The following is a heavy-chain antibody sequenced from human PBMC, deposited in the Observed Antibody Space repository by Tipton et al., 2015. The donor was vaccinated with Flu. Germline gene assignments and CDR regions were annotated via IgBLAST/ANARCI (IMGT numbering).Heavy chain of an antibody. D-gene: IGHD3-3*01. J-gene: IGHJ5*02. V-gene: IGHV4-59*01. CDR2: IYYSGST. CDR1: GGSISSYY. Sequence: LRLSCTVSGGSISSYYWSWIRQPPGKGLEWIGYIYYSGSTNYNPSLKSRVTISVDTSKNQFSLKLSSVTATDTAVYYCARDRLGYYDFWRTVDNWFDPWGQGTLVTVSS. CDR3: ARDRLGYYDFWRTVDNWFDP.